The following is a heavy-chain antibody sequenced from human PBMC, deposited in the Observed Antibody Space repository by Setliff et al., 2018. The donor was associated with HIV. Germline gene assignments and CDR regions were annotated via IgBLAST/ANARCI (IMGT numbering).Heavy chain of an antibody. CDR1: GASTTSSY. J-gene: IGHJ4*02. CDR2: IYYSGDS. Sequence: SETLSLTCTVSGASTTSSYWTWIRQSPGRGLEYLGYIYYSGDSNYSPSLKSRLSMSLDASTSQFSLRLNSLTAADTAMYYCARFARDPTDRGRGILVTVSS. V-gene: IGHV4-59*08. CDR3: ARFARDPTD.